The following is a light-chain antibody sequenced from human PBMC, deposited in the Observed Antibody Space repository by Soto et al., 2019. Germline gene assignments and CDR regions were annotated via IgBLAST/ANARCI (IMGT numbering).Light chain of an antibody. J-gene: IGKJ5*01. CDR3: QQSYSLPIT. CDR1: QSPSNY. CDR2: GTS. V-gene: IGKV1-39*01. Sequence: DIQMTQSPSSLSASVGDRITITCRASQSPSNYLNGYQQKPGTAPKLLISGTSSLQSGVPSRFSGTGSGTDFTLTISSLQPEDIATYYCQQSYSLPITFGQGTRLEIK.